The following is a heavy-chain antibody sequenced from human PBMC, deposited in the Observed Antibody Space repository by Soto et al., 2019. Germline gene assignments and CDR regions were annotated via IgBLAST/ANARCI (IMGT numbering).Heavy chain of an antibody. CDR2: IIPIFGTA. J-gene: IGHJ4*02. CDR1: GGTFSSYA. Sequence: GASVKVSCKASGGTFSSYAISWVRQAPGQGLEWMGGIIPIFGTANYAQKFQGRVTITADKSTSTAYMELSSLRSEDTAVYYCASPRLGRYFDWLSQLDYWGQGTLVTVSS. V-gene: IGHV1-69*06. D-gene: IGHD3-9*01. CDR3: ASPRLGRYFDWLSQLDY.